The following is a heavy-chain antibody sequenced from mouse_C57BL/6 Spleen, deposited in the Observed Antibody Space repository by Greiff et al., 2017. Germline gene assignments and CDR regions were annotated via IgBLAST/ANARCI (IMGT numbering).Heavy chain of an antibody. J-gene: IGHJ1*03. Sequence: EVKVVESGGGLVKPGGSLKLSCAASGFTFSDYGMNWVRQAPEKGLEWFAYISSGSSTIYYADKVKGPFTISRDNAKNTLFLQLTRLRSEDTAMYYCARRYSNLCWYFDVWGTGTTVTVSS. CDR3: ARRYSNLCWYFDV. D-gene: IGHD2-5*01. V-gene: IGHV5-17*01. CDR1: GFTFSDYG. CDR2: ISSGSSTI.